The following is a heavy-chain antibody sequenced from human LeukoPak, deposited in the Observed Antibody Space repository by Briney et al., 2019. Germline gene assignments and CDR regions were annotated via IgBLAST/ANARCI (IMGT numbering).Heavy chain of an antibody. Sequence: SETLSLTCTVSGGFISGYYWTWIRQPPGKGLEWIGQIHYSGRADYDPSLKSRISLSADTSKNQISLKLSSVTAADTAVYYCARFGVNYDMDVWGQGTTVTVYS. CDR3: ARFGVNYDMDV. V-gene: IGHV4-59*01. CDR2: IHYSGRA. D-gene: IGHD3-16*01. J-gene: IGHJ6*02. CDR1: GGFISGYY.